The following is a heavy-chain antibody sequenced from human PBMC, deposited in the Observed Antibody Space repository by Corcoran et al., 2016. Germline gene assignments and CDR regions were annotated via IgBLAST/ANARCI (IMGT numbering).Heavy chain of an antibody. CDR2: ISYDGTNE. J-gene: IGHJ4*02. V-gene: IGHV3-30*18. Sequence: QVQLVESGGGVVQPGRSLRLSCAASGFTFGTYGMHWVRQAPGKGLEWVPLISYDGTNEYYADSVKGRFTISRDNSKNTLYLQMNSLRAEDTAVYYCAKPYGSGTYLLFYYFDYWGQGTLVTVSS. CDR3: AKPYGSGTYLLFYYFDY. CDR1: GFTFGTYG. D-gene: IGHD3-10*01.